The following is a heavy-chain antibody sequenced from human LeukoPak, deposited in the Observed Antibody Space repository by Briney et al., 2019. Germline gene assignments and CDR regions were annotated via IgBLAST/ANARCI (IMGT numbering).Heavy chain of an antibody. V-gene: IGHV4-39*01. D-gene: IGHD2-2*01. J-gene: IGHJ4*02. CDR2: VYYSGST. CDR1: GGSISSSSYY. CDR3: ARLLVVEGFDF. Sequence: SETLSLTCTVSGGSISSSSYYWGWIRQPPGKGLEWIGSVYYSGSTYYNPSLKSRVTISIDTSKNQFSLKVSSVTATDTAVYYCARLLVVEGFDFWGQGTLVTVSS.